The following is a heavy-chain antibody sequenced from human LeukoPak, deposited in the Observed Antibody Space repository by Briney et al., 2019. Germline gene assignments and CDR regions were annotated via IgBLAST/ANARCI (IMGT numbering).Heavy chain of an antibody. Sequence: PSETLSLTCAVSGGSISSSNWWSLVRQPPGKGLEWIGEIYHSGSTNYNPSLKSRVTISVDKSKNQFSLKLSSVTAADTAVYYCAREGLGYCSGGSCYSAFDIWGQGTMVTVSS. CDR1: GGSISSSNW. D-gene: IGHD2-15*01. J-gene: IGHJ3*02. CDR2: IYHSGST. CDR3: AREGLGYCSGGSCYSAFDI. V-gene: IGHV4-4*02.